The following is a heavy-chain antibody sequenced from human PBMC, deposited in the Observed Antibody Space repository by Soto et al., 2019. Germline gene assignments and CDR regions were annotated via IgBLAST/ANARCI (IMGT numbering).Heavy chain of an antibody. J-gene: IGHJ3*02. Sequence: GASVKVSCKASGYTFTGYYMHWVRQAPGQGLEWMGWINPNSGGTNYAQKLQGWVTMTRDTSISTAYMELSRLRSDDTAVYYCARGKGDTAMPGTNDAFDIWGQGTMVTVSS. CDR3: ARGKGDTAMPGTNDAFDI. V-gene: IGHV1-2*04. CDR2: INPNSGGT. CDR1: GYTFTGYY. D-gene: IGHD5-18*01.